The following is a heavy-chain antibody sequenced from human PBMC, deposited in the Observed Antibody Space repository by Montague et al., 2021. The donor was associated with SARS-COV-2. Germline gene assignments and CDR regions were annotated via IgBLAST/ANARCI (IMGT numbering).Heavy chain of an antibody. V-gene: IGHV4-61*01. Sequence: SETLSLTCTVSGDSVSRGSSYWSWIRQPPGKGLEWIGYIYYTGSRKYNSSLKSRLTISVDTSKNQFSLKLSSVTAADTAVYYCARHARGEGYTSWFDSWGQGNLVTVSS. J-gene: IGHJ5*01. CDR2: IYYTGSR. CDR1: GDSVSRGSSY. D-gene: IGHD5-24*01. CDR3: ARHARGEGYTSWFDS.